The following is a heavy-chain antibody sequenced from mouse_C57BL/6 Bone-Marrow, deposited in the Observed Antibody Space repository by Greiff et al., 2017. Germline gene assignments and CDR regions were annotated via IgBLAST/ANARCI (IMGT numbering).Heavy chain of an antibody. CDR2: IHPNSGST. Sequence: VQLQQPGAELVKPGASVTLSCKASGYTFTSYWMHWVKQRPGQGLEWIGMIHPNSGSTNYNEKFKSKATLTVDKSSSTAYMQLSSLTSEDSAVYYCARFDYGSKEFAYWGQGTLVTVSA. CDR1: GYTFTSYW. D-gene: IGHD1-1*01. CDR3: ARFDYGSKEFAY. V-gene: IGHV1-64*01. J-gene: IGHJ3*01.